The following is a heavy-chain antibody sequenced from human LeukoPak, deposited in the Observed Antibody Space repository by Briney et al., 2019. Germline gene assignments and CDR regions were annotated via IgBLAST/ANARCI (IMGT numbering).Heavy chain of an antibody. D-gene: IGHD5-12*01. J-gene: IGHJ5*02. CDR3: ARDGRLSGAEGWFDL. CDR1: GYTFTGYY. Sequence: GASVTVSCKASGYTFTGYYMHWVRQAPGQGLEWMGWINPNSGGTNYAQKFQGRVTMTRDTSISTAYMELSRLRSDDTAVYYCARDGRLSGAEGWFDLWGQGTLVTVSS. V-gene: IGHV1-2*02. CDR2: INPNSGGT.